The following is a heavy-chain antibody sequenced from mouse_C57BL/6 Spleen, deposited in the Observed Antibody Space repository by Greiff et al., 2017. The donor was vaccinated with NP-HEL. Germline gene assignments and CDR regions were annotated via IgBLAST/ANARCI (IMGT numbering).Heavy chain of an antibody. D-gene: IGHD1-2*01. CDR3: ARTPPALPGWYFDV. V-gene: IGHV1-22*01. CDR1: GYTFTDYN. Sequence: EVQLQQSGPELVKPGASVKMSCKASGYTFTDYNMHWVKQSHGKSLEWIGYINPNNGGTSYNQKFKGKATLTVNKSSSTAYMELRSLTSEDSAVYYCARTPPALPGWYFDVWGTGTTVTVSS. CDR2: INPNNGGT. J-gene: IGHJ1*03.